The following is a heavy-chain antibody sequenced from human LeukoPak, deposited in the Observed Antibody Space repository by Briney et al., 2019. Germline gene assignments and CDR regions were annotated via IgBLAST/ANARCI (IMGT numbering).Heavy chain of an antibody. D-gene: IGHD3-16*01. J-gene: IGHJ4*02. CDR1: GYTFTSYD. CDR2: MNPNSGNT. V-gene: IGHV1-8*01. Sequence: ASVKVSCKASGYTFTSYDINWVRQATGQGLEWMGWMNPNSGNTGYAQKFQGRVTMTEDTSTDTGYMELSSLRSEDTAVYYCATYTDAYWGQGTLVTVSS. CDR3: ATYTDAY.